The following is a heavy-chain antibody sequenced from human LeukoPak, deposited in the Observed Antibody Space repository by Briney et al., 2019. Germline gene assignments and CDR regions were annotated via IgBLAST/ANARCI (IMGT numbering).Heavy chain of an antibody. V-gene: IGHV1-18*04. CDR3: AREAGRVTMVRGVISPYHFDY. D-gene: IGHD3-10*01. CDR1: GYTFTSYG. CDR2: ISAYNGNT. Sequence: ASVKVSCKASGYTFTSYGISWVRQAPGQGLEWMGWISAYNGNTNYAQKLQGRVTMTTDTSTSTAYMELRSLRSDDTAVYYCAREAGRVTMVRGVISPYHFDYWGQGTLVTVSS. J-gene: IGHJ4*02.